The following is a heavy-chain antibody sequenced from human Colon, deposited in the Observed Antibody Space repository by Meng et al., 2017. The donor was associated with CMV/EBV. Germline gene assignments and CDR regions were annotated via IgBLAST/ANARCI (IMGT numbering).Heavy chain of an antibody. CDR3: AKDVGANFFYGLDV. D-gene: IGHD1-26*01. Sequence: GGSLRLSCAASGFRFDKFAMHWVRQAPGKGLEWVSSITWNSGSRAYGESVKGRFSISRDNAKTALYLQMNSLRAEDTALYYCAKDVGANFFYGLDVWGQGTTVTVSS. J-gene: IGHJ6*02. V-gene: IGHV3-9*01. CDR2: ITWNSGSR. CDR1: GFRFDKFA.